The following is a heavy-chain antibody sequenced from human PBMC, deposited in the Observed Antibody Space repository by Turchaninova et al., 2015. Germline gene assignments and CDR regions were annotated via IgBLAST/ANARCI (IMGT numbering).Heavy chain of an antibody. CDR2: GSSTSSFL. Sequence: EAQLVESGGGLVKPGGYLRLSCADSGFTFSTYSMNWVRKAPAEGLGWVSSGSSTSSFLYYADPDKGRITISRDNAKNSVILQMNSLRAEDTAVYYCARAGYSSSSRYYYYAMDVWGQGTTVTVSS. CDR3: ARAGYSSSSRYYYYAMDV. V-gene: IGHV3-21*01. CDR1: GFTFSTYS. J-gene: IGHJ6*02. D-gene: IGHD6-6*01.